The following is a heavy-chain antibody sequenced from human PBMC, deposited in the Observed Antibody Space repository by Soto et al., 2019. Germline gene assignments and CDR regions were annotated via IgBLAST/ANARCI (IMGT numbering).Heavy chain of an antibody. J-gene: IGHJ6*02. D-gene: IGHD3-9*01. V-gene: IGHV4-59*08. CDR1: GGSISSYY. CDR2: IYYSGST. CDR3: ARHQGGDYDILTGYYRTYSYYGMDV. Sequence: SETQSLTCTVSGGSISSYYWSWIRQPTGKGLEWIGYIYYSGSTNYNPSLKSRVTISVDTSKNQFSLKLSSVTAADTAVYYCARHQGGDYDILTGYYRTYSYYGMDVWGQGTTVTVSS.